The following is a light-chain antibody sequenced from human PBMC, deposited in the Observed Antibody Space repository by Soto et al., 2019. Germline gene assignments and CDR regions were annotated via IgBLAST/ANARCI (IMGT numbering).Light chain of an antibody. CDR2: EVT. Sequence: QSALTQPASVSGSPGQSITISCTGTSSDVGGYTFVSWYQQHPGKAPKLMIYEVTNRPSGVSNRFSGSKSGNTASLTISGVQAEDEADYYCSSYTSSSTLNVFGTGTKVTVL. CDR1: SSDVGGYTF. J-gene: IGLJ1*01. CDR3: SSYTSSSTLNV. V-gene: IGLV2-14*01.